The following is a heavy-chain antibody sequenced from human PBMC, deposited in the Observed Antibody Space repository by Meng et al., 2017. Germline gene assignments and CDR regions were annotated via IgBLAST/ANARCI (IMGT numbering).Heavy chain of an antibody. J-gene: IGHJ5*02. V-gene: IGHV2-5*02. CDR3: AHRRGDSREGWFDP. D-gene: IGHD2-21*02. Sequence: QSTFTEPCPPLGKPPQTSTLTCTFSGFSLSTRGLGVGWICQPPGKALEWLALIYWDDDKRYSPSLKSRLTITKDTSKNQVVLTMTNMDPVDTATYYCAHRRGDSREGWFDPWGQGTLVTVSS. CDR2: IYWDDDK. CDR1: GFSLSTRGLG.